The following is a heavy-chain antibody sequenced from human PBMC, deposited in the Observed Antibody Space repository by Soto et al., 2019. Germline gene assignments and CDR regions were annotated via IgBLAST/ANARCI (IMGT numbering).Heavy chain of an antibody. CDR3: AILNYDFWSGSTYGMDV. CDR1: GYSFTSYW. D-gene: IGHD3-3*01. V-gene: IGHV5-10-1*01. J-gene: IGHJ6*02. CDR2: IDPSDSYT. Sequence: GESLKISCKGSGYSFTSYWISWVRQMPGKGLEWMGRIDPSDSYTNYRPSFQGHVTISADKSISTAYLQWSSLKASDTAMYYCAILNYDFWSGSTYGMDVWGQGNTVTVSS.